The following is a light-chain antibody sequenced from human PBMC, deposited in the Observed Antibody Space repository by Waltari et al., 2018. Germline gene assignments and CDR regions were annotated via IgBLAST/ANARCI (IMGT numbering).Light chain of an antibody. J-gene: IGKJ4*01. CDR3: QQYNNWPPLT. Sequence: EIVMTQSPATLSVSPGERATLSCSASQSVSSNLAWYQQKPGQAPRLLIYGATTRATGIPARFSGSGYGTEFTLTISSLQSEDFAVYYCQQYNNWPPLTFGGGTKVEIK. V-gene: IGKV3-15*01. CDR2: GAT. CDR1: QSVSSN.